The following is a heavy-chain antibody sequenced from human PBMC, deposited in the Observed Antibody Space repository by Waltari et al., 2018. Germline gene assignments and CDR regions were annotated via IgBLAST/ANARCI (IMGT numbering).Heavy chain of an antibody. Sequence: QLQLQESGPGLVKPSETLSIICTVSGDSISSSSYYWGWIRQPPGKERVWIRSIYNSGSTYYNPSLKSRVTISVDTSKNQFSLTLSSVTAADTAVYYWSRQGIEYSSPRNWFDPWVQGTLVTVSS. CDR1: GDSISSSSYY. CDR3: SRQGIEYSSPRNWFDP. J-gene: IGHJ5*02. CDR2: IYNSGST. V-gene: IGHV4-39*01. D-gene: IGHD6-6*01.